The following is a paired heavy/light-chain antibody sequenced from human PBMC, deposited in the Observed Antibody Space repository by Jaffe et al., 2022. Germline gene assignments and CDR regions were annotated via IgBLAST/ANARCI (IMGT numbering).Heavy chain of an antibody. V-gene: IGHV1-18*01. J-gene: IGHJ4*02. Sequence: QVQLVQSGAEVKKPGASVKVSCKASGYTFTSYGISWVRQAPGQGLEWMGWISAYNGNTNYAQKLQGRVTMTTDTSTSTAYMELRSLRSDDTAVYYCARVPQTNFGYCSSTSCYFLDYWGQGTLVTVSS. CDR3: ARVPQTNFGYCSSTSCYFLDY. D-gene: IGHD2-2*01. CDR1: GYTFTSYG. CDR2: ISAYNGNT.
Light chain of an antibody. Sequence: DIQMTQSPSSLSASVGDRVTITCRASQGISNYLAWYQQKPGKVPKLLIYAASTLQSGVPSRFSGSGSGTDFTLTISSLQPEDVATYYCQKYNSAPGTFGGGTKVEIK. CDR1: QGISNY. V-gene: IGKV1-27*01. CDR2: AAS. J-gene: IGKJ4*01. CDR3: QKYNSAPGT.